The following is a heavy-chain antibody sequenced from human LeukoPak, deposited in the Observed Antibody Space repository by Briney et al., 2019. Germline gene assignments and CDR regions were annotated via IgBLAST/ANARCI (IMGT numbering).Heavy chain of an antibody. CDR1: GFTFSSYT. Sequence: GGSLRLSCAASGFTFSSYTMNWVRLTPGKGLEWVSSISRSNIYIYYADSVKGRFTISRDNAKNSLYLQMNSLRAEDTAVYYCARGSRFGVVGRDAFDIWGQGTMVTVSS. J-gene: IGHJ3*02. CDR3: ARGSRFGVVGRDAFDI. V-gene: IGHV3-21*01. D-gene: IGHD3-3*01. CDR2: ISRSNIYI.